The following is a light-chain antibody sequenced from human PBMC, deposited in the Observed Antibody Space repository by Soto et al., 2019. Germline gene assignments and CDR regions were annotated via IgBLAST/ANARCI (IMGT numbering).Light chain of an antibody. V-gene: IGKV3-11*01. J-gene: IGKJ3*01. CDR1: QSVSNY. CDR2: DAS. CDR3: QQRSNWPTSEFS. Sequence: EIVLTQSPATLSLSPGERATLSCRASQSVSNYLAWYQQKPGQAPRLLIYDASKRATGIAARLSDSGSGTDFTLAISSLEPEDVAVYYCQQRSNWPTSEFSFGPGTKVHIK.